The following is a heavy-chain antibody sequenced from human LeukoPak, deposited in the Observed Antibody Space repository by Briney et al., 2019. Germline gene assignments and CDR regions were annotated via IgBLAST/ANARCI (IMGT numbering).Heavy chain of an antibody. CDR3: ARERGIVYDSSGYRPYHAFDI. Sequence: PGGSLRLSCAASGFTFSSYGMNWVRQAPGKGLEWVSYISSTSSTIYYAGSVKGRFTISRDNAKNSLYLQMNSLRAEDTAVYYCARERGIVYDSSGYRPYHAFDIWGQGTMVTVSS. V-gene: IGHV3-48*04. CDR2: ISSTSSTI. D-gene: IGHD3-22*01. J-gene: IGHJ3*02. CDR1: GFTFSSYG.